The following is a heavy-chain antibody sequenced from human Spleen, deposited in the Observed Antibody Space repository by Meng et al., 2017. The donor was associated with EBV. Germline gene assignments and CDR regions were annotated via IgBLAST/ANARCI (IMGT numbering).Heavy chain of an antibody. J-gene: IGHJ4*02. D-gene: IGHD2-8*01. V-gene: IGHV1-24*01. Sequence: QVQLVQSGAEVKKPGASVKVSCKVSGHNLSELSVHWVRQAPGKGLEWMGGFDPEDGETFYAQKFQDRMSMTDDTSTNTAFMELTSLKSDDTAVYYCASNAVFWGQGTLVTVSS. CDR3: ASNAVF. CDR1: GHNLSELS. CDR2: FDPEDGET.